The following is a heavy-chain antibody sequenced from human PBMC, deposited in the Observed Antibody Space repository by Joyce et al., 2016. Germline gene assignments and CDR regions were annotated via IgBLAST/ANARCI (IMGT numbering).Heavy chain of an antibody. CDR2: IYYSGST. V-gene: IGHV4-39*07. J-gene: IGHJ3*02. D-gene: IGHD1-1*01. CDR1: GGSISGTHYF. Sequence: QLRLQESGPGLVKPSETLSHTCTVSGGSISGTHYFLCWIRQPPGKKMEWMGNIYYSGSTYYNPSLKSRVTISVDTSKNQFSLRLSSVTAADTAIYYCARDINGWNDERAFDIWGQGTMVTVSS. CDR3: ARDINGWNDERAFDI.